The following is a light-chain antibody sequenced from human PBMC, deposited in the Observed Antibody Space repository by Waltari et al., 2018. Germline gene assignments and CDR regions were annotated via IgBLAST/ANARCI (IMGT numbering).Light chain of an antibody. CDR1: QSVSSN. V-gene: IGKV3D-15*01. CDR3: QQYNNWPPGDT. Sequence: EIVMTQSPATLSVSQGERDTLSCRASQSVSSNLAWYQQKPGQAPRLLIYAASTRATGIPARFSGRGSGTEFTLTINSLQSEDFAVYYCQQYNNWPPGDTFGQGTKLEI. J-gene: IGKJ2*01. CDR2: AAS.